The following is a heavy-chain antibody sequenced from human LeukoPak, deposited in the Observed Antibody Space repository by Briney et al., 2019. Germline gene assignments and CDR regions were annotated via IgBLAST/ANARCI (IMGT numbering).Heavy chain of an antibody. Sequence: SETLSLTCTVSGGSISSYYWSWIRQPPGKGLEWIGYIYTSGSTNYNPSLKSRVTISVDTSKNQFPLKLSSVTAADTAVYYCARYQTYSSSFDYWGQGTLVTVSS. V-gene: IGHV4-4*09. D-gene: IGHD6-6*01. J-gene: IGHJ4*02. CDR2: IYTSGST. CDR1: GGSISSYY. CDR3: ARYQTYSSSFDY.